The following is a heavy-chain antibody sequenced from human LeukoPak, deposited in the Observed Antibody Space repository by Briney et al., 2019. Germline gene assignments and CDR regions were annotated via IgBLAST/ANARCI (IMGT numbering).Heavy chain of an antibody. J-gene: IGHJ6*03. CDR1: GGSISSSNW. Sequence: SGTLSLTCAVSGGSISSSNWWSWVRQPPGKGLEWIGEIYHSGSTNYNPSLKSRVTISVDKSKNQFSLKLSSVTAADTAVYYCARDLFDCSGGSCYSGYYYYYMDVWGKGTTVTVSS. V-gene: IGHV4-4*02. CDR3: ARDLFDCSGGSCYSGYYYYYMDV. CDR2: IYHSGST. D-gene: IGHD2-15*01.